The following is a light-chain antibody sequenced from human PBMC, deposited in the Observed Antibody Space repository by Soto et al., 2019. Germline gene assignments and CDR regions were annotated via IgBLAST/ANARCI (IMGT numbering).Light chain of an antibody. CDR1: QSVSSN. V-gene: IGKV3-15*01. J-gene: IGKJ1*01. CDR2: GAS. Sequence: EIVMTQSPATLSVSPGERATLSCRASQSVSSNLAWYQQKPGQAPRLLIYGASTRATGIPARFSGSGSGTEFTPTISSLQPDDFATYYCQQYNSFTWTFGQGTKVDI. CDR3: QQYNSFTWT.